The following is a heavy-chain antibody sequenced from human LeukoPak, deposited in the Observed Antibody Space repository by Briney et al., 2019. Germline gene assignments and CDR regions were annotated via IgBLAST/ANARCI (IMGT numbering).Heavy chain of an antibody. CDR2: ISGSGGST. CDR3: AKDRWHSGWYY. J-gene: IGHJ4*02. Sequence: GGSLRLSCAASGFTFSSYAMSWVRQAPGKGLEWVSAISGSGGSTYYADSVKGRFTISRDNSKNTLYLQMSSLRAEDTAVYYCAKDRWHSGWYYWGQGTLVTVSS. CDR1: GFTFSSYA. D-gene: IGHD6-19*01. V-gene: IGHV3-23*01.